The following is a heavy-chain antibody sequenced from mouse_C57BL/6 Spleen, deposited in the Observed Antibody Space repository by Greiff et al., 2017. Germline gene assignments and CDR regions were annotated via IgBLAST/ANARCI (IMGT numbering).Heavy chain of an antibody. CDR1: GYTFTSYW. CDR2: IYPSHSET. D-gene: IGHD3-3*01. V-gene: IGHV1-61*01. J-gene: IGHJ4*01. Sequence: VQLQQPGAELVRPGSSVKLSCTASGYTFTSYWMDWVKQRPGQGLEWIGNIYPSHSETHYNQKFKDKATLTVDKSSSTAYMQLSSLTSEDSAVYYCARIRDYAMDYWGQGTSVTVSS. CDR3: ARIRDYAMDY.